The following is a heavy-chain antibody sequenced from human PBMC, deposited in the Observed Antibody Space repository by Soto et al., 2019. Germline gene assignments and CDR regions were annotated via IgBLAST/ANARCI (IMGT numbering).Heavy chain of an antibody. CDR1: GFTFSTYG. Sequence: GGSLRLSCAAPGFTFSTYGMHWVRQAPGKGLEWVAVISYDGSEKYYVDSVKGRFTISKDNSKNTLYLQMNSLRPEDTAVYYCAKSPNFYCSSPNCYKYYFDHWGQGTRVTVSS. CDR3: AKSPNFYCSSPNCYKYYFDH. CDR2: ISYDGSEK. D-gene: IGHD2-2*02. J-gene: IGHJ4*02. V-gene: IGHV3-30*18.